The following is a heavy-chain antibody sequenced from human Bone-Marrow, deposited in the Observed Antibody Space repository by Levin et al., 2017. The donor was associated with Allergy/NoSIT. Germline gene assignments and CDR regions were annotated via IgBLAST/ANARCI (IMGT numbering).Heavy chain of an antibody. CDR1: GGTFGTYA. CDR2: IIPKSNAA. J-gene: IGHJ6*02. D-gene: IGHD3/OR15-3a*01. Sequence: SVKVSCKASGGTFGTYAVSWVRHTPGQGLEWMGGIIPKSNAANYTQKFQGRVTITADESTAYMELTSLRSDDTAVYYCATRKGGTGDYTLVYQYSMDVWGQGTTVIVSS. CDR3: ATRKGGTGDYTLVYQYSMDV. V-gene: IGHV1-69*13.